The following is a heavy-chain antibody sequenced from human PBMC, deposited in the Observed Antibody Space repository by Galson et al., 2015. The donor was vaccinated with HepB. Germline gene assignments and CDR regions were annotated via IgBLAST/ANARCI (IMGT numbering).Heavy chain of an antibody. J-gene: IGHJ6*02. V-gene: IGHV3-30*18. Sequence: SLRLSCAASGFTFSNAWMSWVRQAPGKGLEWVAVISYDGTDKFYADSVKSRFTISRDNSKNTLYLQMNSLGAEDTAVYYCGKDLDILYGMDVWGQGTTVTVSS. CDR3: GKDLDILYGMDV. CDR2: ISYDGTDK. D-gene: IGHD2-2*03. CDR1: GFTFSNAW.